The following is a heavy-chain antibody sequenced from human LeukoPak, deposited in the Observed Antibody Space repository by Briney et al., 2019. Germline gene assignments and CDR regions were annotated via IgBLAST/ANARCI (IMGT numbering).Heavy chain of an antibody. Sequence: GGSLRLSCAASGFTFSSYAMSWVRQAPGKGLEWVSAISGSGGSTYYADSVKGRFTISRDNSKSTLYLQMNSLRAEDTAVYYCAIFRYYYDSSGYYGFWGQGTLVAVSS. J-gene: IGHJ4*02. CDR3: AIFRYYYDSSGYYGF. CDR2: ISGSGGST. D-gene: IGHD3-22*01. V-gene: IGHV3-23*01. CDR1: GFTFSSYA.